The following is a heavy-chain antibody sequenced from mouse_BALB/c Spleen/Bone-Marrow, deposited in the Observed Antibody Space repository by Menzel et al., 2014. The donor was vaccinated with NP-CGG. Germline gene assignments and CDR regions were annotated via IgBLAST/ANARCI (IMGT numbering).Heavy chain of an antibody. D-gene: IGHD3-1*01. CDR3: ARSGDEYFDV. CDR2: IAPGSGSS. CDR1: SYTLTSYW. V-gene: IGHV1S41*01. Sequence: PVKPLALVMLSCKAPSYTLTSYWSNWINLRPGQGLKWIGSIAPGSGSSYYNEKFKGKATLTVVTSSSTAYIQLSSLSSEDSAVYFCARSGDEYFDVWGAGTTVTVSS. J-gene: IGHJ1*01.